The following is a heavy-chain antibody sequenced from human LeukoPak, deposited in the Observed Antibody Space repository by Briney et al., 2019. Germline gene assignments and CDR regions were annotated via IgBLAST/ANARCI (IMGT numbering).Heavy chain of an antibody. CDR2: INPNSGGS. CDR3: ARDSDFGCSGSSCYSWVY. J-gene: IGHJ4*02. D-gene: IGHD2-15*01. Sequence: ASVKVSCKASGYTFTAYYVHWVRQAPGQGLEWMGRINPNSGGSNFAQKFQGRVTVTRDTSISTVYMELNSLRSDDTAVYYCARDSDFGCSGSSCYSWVYWGQGTLVTVSS. V-gene: IGHV1-2*06. CDR1: GYTFTAYY.